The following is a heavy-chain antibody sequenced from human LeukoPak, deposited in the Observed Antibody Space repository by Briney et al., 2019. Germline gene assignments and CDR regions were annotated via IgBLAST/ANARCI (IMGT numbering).Heavy chain of an antibody. D-gene: IGHD3-3*01. CDR3: VKGGQRYDFWRFDF. CDR2: ISGNGGST. Sequence: PGGSLRLSCEASGFSFSIYAMSWVRQAPGKGLEWVSSISGNGGSTYYANSVKGRFHIASENSKITLYMEMNSLTEENTALYYCVKGGQRYDFWRFDFWGRGTLVTVCS. J-gene: IGHJ5*01. V-gene: IGHV3-23*01. CDR1: GFSFSIYA.